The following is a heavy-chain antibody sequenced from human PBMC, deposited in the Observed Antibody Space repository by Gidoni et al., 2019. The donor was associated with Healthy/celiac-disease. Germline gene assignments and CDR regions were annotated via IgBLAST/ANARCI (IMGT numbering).Heavy chain of an antibody. V-gene: IGHV4-59*01. D-gene: IGHD2-15*01. J-gene: IGHJ3*02. CDR3: ASRSGGSFDAFDI. CDR1: GGSISSYY. Sequence: QVQLQESGPGLVKPSETLSLPCTVSGGSISSYYWSWIRQPPGKGLEWIGYIYYSGSTNYNPSLKSRVTRSVDTSKNQFSLKLSSVTAADTAVYYCASRSGGSFDAFDIWGQGTMVTVSS. CDR2: IYYSGST.